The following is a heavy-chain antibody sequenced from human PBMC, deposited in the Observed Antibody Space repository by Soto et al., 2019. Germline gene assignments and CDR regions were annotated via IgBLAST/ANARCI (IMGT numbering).Heavy chain of an antibody. CDR3: YLDILTGYPAPTTL. D-gene: IGHD3-9*01. V-gene: IGHV1-8*01. CDR2: MNPNSGNT. J-gene: IGHJ4*02. Sequence: GASVKVSCKASGYTFTSYDINWVRQATGQGLEWMGWMNPNSGNTGYAQKFQGRVTMTRNTSISTAYMELSSLRSEDTAVYYCYLDILTGYPAPTTLWGQGTLVTVSS. CDR1: GYTFTSYD.